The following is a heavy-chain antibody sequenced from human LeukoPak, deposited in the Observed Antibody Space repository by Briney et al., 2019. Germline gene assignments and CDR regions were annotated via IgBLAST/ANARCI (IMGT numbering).Heavy chain of an antibody. J-gene: IGHJ4*02. Sequence: PSETLSLTRTVSGGSISSYYWSWIRQPPGKGLEWIANIYHTGSTNYNPSLSSRVTISIDTAKNQFSLKLTSVTAADTAVYYCARRGRNSSGWQDYLWGQGTLVTVSS. V-gene: IGHV4-59*01. CDR1: GGSISSYY. CDR2: IYHTGST. CDR3: ARRGRNSSGWQDYL. D-gene: IGHD6-25*01.